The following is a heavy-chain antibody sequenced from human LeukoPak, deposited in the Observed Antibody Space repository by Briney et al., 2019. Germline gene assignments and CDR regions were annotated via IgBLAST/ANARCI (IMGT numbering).Heavy chain of an antibody. J-gene: IGHJ6*02. CDR2: IIPIFGTA. CDR1: GGTFSSYA. D-gene: IGHD5-18*01. Sequence: SVTVSCKASGGTFSSYAISWVRQAPGQGLEWMGGIIPIFGTANYAQKFQGRVTITADESTSTAYMELSSLRSEDTAVYYCAYVDTYLRYGMDVWGQGTTVTVSS. CDR3: AYVDTYLRYGMDV. V-gene: IGHV1-69*13.